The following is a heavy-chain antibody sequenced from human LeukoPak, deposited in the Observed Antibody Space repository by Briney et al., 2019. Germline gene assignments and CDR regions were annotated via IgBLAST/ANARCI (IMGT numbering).Heavy chain of an antibody. CDR3: ARGLYYYDSSGYYYY. D-gene: IGHD3-22*01. CDR1: GGSFSGYY. Sequence: SETLSLTCAVYGGSFSGYYWSWIRQPPGKGLEWIGENNHSGSTNYNPSLKSRVTISVDTSKNQFSLKLSSVTAADTAVYYCARGLYYYDSSGYYYYWGQGTLVTVSS. CDR2: NNHSGST. V-gene: IGHV4-34*01. J-gene: IGHJ4*02.